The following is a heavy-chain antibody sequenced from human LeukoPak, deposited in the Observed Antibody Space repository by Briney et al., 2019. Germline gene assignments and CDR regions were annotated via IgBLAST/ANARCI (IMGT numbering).Heavy chain of an antibody. CDR3: ARETGAFDI. CDR1: GFTFSGYS. V-gene: IGHV3-30*03. J-gene: IGHJ3*02. Sequence: GGSLRLSCAASGFTFSGYSMNWVRQAPGKGLEWVAVISYDGSNKYYADSVKGRFTISRDNSKNTLYLQMNSLRAEDTAVYYCARETGAFDIWGQGTMVTVSS. CDR2: ISYDGSNK. D-gene: IGHD1-14*01.